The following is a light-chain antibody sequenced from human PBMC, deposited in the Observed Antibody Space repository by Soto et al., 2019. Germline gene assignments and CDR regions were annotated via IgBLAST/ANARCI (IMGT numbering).Light chain of an antibody. J-gene: IGKJ1*01. CDR1: QSIFSTY. Sequence: EIVLTQSPGTLSLSPGERATLSCRASQSIFSTYFAWYQQKPGQAPRLLIYGASSRATGIPDRFNGSGSGSDFTLTINRLEPEDFAVYYCQQYSSPRWTFGQGTKVDI. CDR2: GAS. V-gene: IGKV3-20*01. CDR3: QQYSSPRWT.